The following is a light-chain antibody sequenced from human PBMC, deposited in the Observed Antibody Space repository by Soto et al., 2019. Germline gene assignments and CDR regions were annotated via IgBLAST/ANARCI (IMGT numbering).Light chain of an antibody. CDR3: QQRGNWPVT. J-gene: IGKJ4*01. CDR2: DTT. Sequence: EIVLTQSPATLASSPGEKVTLSCRASQNIKTHLAWYQQKPGQSPRLLIFDTTNRATDTPGRFSGTGSETDFTLTISRLEPEDFAVYYCQQRGNWPVTFGGGTTVEI. CDR1: QNIKTH. V-gene: IGKV3-11*01.